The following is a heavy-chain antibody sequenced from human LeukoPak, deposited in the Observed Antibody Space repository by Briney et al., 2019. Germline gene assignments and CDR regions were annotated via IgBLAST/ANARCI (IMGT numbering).Heavy chain of an antibody. V-gene: IGHV4-39*07. J-gene: IGHJ4*02. CDR2: IYDSGST. D-gene: IGHD2-2*02. CDR1: GGSIRSSYHY. CDR3: ARGSYCSSTSCYRRGQQLAHYYFDY. Sequence: SGTLSLTCTVSGGSIRSSYHYWGWIRQPPGKGLEWIGSIYDSGSTYYNPSLKSRVTISVDTSKNQFSLKLSSVTAADTAVYYCARGSYCSSTSCYRRGQQLAHYYFDYWGQGTLVTVSS.